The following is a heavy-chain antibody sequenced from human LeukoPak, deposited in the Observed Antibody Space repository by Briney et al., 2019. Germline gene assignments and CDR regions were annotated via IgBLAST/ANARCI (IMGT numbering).Heavy chain of an antibody. V-gene: IGHV3-33*01. Sequence: GGSLRLSCAASGFTFRNHGMHWVRQAPGKGLEWVAVIWYDGSNAYYADSVKGRFTISKDNSKNMLYLQMNSLRAEDTALYHCARDRAARYLDFWGQGTPVTVSS. D-gene: IGHD2-15*01. J-gene: IGHJ4*02. CDR2: IWYDGSNA. CDR3: ARDRAARYLDF. CDR1: GFTFRNHG.